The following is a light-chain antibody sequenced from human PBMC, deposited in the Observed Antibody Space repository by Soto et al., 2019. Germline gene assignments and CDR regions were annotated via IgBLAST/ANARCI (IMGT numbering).Light chain of an antibody. CDR3: EQANSFPIS. CDR2: GAS. J-gene: IGKJ5*01. CDR1: QGISTW. V-gene: IGKV1D-12*01. Sequence: DIQMTQSPSSVSASVGDRVTITCQASQGISTWLAWYQHKPGKAAKLLIYGASSLQSGVPSRFRGSGPGTDFTLTISNLQPEDCATYYCEQANSFPISVGQGKRLEI.